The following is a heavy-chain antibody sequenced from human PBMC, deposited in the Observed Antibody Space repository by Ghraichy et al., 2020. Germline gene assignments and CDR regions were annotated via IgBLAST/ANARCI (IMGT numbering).Heavy chain of an antibody. CDR3: ARLAVQGVNPNFDY. V-gene: IGHV4-39*01. CDR2: IYYSGST. Sequence: SETLSLTCTVSGGSISSSSYYWGWIRQPPGKGLEWIGSIYYSGSTYYNPSLKSRVTISVDTSKNQFSLKLSSVTAADTAVYYCARLAVQGVNPNFDYWGQGTLVTVSS. J-gene: IGHJ4*02. CDR1: GGSISSSSYY. D-gene: IGHD3-10*01.